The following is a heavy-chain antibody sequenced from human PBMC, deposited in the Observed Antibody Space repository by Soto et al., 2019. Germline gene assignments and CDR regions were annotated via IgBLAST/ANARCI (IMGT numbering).Heavy chain of an antibody. Sequence: SETLSLTCTVSGGSISSYYWSWIRQPPGKGLEWIGYIYYSGSTNYNPSLKSRVTISVDTSKNQFSLKLSSVTAADTAVYYCARGLTEGDYGLGSDCWGQGALVTVSS. V-gene: IGHV4-59*01. D-gene: IGHD4-17*01. CDR1: GGSISSYY. CDR3: ARGLTEGDYGLGSDC. CDR2: IYYSGST. J-gene: IGHJ4*02.